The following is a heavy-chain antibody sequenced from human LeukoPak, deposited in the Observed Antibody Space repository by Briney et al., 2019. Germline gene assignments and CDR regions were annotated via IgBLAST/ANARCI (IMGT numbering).Heavy chain of an antibody. D-gene: IGHD2-2*01. CDR3: ARKYCSSTSCLFDS. V-gene: IGHV3-48*03. CDR1: GFTFSSYE. Sequence: GGSLRLSCAASGFTFSSYEMNWVRQAPGKGLEWVSYISSSGSSIYYADSVKGRFTISRDNAKNSLYLQMNSLRAEDTAVYYCARKYCSSTSCLFDSWGQGTLVTVSS. CDR2: ISSSGSSI. J-gene: IGHJ4*02.